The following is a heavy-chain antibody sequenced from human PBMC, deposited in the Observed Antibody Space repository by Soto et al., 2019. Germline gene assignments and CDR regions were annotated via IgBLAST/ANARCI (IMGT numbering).Heavy chain of an antibody. CDR3: AKAITKYYDFWSGGFDAFDI. CDR1: GFTFSSYA. D-gene: IGHD3-3*01. J-gene: IGHJ3*02. V-gene: IGHV3-23*01. Sequence: VQLLESGGGLVQPGGSLRLSCAASGFTFSSYAMSWVRQAPGKGLEWVSAISGSGGSTYYADSVKGRFTISRDNSKNTLYLQMNSLRAEDTAVYYCAKAITKYYDFWSGGFDAFDIWGQGTMVTVSS. CDR2: ISGSGGST.